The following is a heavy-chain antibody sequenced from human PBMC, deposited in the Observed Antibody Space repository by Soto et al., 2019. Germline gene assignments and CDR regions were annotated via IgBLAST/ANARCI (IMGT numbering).Heavy chain of an antibody. CDR3: AAIGYCSGGSCYAFDY. J-gene: IGHJ4*02. V-gene: IGHV1-69*01. CDR2: IIPIFGTA. Sequence: QVQLVQSGAEVKKPGSSVKVSCKASGGTFSSYAISWVRQAPGQGLEWMGGIIPIFGTANYAQKFQGRVTITADESTSTADMELRSLRSEDTAVYYCAAIGYCSGGSCYAFDYWGQGTLVTVSS. CDR1: GGTFSSYA. D-gene: IGHD2-15*01.